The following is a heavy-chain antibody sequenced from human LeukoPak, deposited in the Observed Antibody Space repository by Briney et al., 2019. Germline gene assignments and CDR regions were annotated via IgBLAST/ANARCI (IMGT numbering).Heavy chain of an antibody. D-gene: IGHD3-10*01. CDR1: GFTFSDYC. J-gene: IGHJ4*02. Sequence: GGSLRLSCAASGFTFSDYCMSWIRQAPGKGLEWVSYISSSSSYTNYADSVKGRFTISRDNAKNSLYLQMNSLRAEDTAVYYCARVRSRGVIIDWGQGTLVTVSS. CDR3: ARVRSRGVIID. CDR2: ISSSSSYT. V-gene: IGHV3-11*06.